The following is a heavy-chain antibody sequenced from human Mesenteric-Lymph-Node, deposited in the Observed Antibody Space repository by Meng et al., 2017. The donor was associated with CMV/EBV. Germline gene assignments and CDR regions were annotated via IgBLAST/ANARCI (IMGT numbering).Heavy chain of an antibody. CDR1: GGYISSSNW. V-gene: IGHV4-4*02. D-gene: IGHD6-13*01. Sequence: CAVSGGYISSSNWWSWVRQPPGKGLEWIGEIYHSGSTNYNPSLKSRVTISVDKSKNQFSLKLSSVTAADTAVYYCARVGRYSSSWFDYWGQGTLVTVSS. J-gene: IGHJ4*02. CDR2: IYHSGST. CDR3: ARVGRYSSSWFDY.